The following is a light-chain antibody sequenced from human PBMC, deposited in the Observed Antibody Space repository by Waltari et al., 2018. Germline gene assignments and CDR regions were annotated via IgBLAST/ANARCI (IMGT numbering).Light chain of an antibody. CDR3: QHHVRLPAT. CDR1: QSISKY. J-gene: IGKJ1*01. Sequence: EIVLTQSPDTLSLSPGESATLSCRASQSISKYLAWYQQRPGQAPRLLIYAASNRATGIPDRFSGGGSGTDFSLTISRLEPEDFAVYYCQHHVRLPATFGQGTKVEIK. V-gene: IGKV3-20*01. CDR2: AAS.